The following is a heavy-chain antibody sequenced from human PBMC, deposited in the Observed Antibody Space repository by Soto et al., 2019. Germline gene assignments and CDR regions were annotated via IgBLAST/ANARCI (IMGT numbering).Heavy chain of an antibody. CDR3: VTRFTAVATGRFDY. CDR2: IDSKLDADKT. CDR1: GFTFIKAY. J-gene: IGHJ4*02. V-gene: IGHV3-15*04. D-gene: IGHD2-21*02. Sequence: EVQLVESGGGLVKPGGSLRLSCAASGFTFIKAYMNWVRQAPGKGLEWIGQIDSKLDADKTDFAAPVKGRFTLSRDDSKNTVYLQMNGLEIEDTGMYYCVTRFTAVATGRFDYWGQGTLVTVSS.